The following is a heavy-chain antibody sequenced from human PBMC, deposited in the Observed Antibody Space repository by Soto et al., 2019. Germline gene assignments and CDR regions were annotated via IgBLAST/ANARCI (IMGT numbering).Heavy chain of an antibody. V-gene: IGHV1-18*04. CDR3: ARARYYYSSGYFLTPFDD. CDR1: GYTFTSYG. J-gene: IGHJ4*02. CDR2: ISAYNGNT. D-gene: IGHD3-22*01. Sequence: ASVKVSCKASGYTFTSYGISWVRQAPGQGLEWMGWISAYNGNTNYAQKLQGRVTMTTDTSTSTAYMELRSLRSDDTAVYYCARARYYYSSGYFLTPFDDWGQGTLVTVSS.